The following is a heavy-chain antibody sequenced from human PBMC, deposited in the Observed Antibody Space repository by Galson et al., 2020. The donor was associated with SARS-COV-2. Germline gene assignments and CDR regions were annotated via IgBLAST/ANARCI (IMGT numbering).Heavy chain of an antibody. CDR3: ARAVRGVIIKGFDWFDP. Sequence: SETLSLTCTVSGGSISRGGYYWSWIRQHPGKGLAWIGYIYYSGSTYYNPSLKSPVTISVDTSKNQFSLKLSSVTAADTAVYYCARAVRGVIIKGFDWFDPWGQGTLVTVSS. J-gene: IGHJ5*02. D-gene: IGHD3-10*01. CDR1: GGSISRGGYY. CDR2: IYYSGST. V-gene: IGHV4-31*01.